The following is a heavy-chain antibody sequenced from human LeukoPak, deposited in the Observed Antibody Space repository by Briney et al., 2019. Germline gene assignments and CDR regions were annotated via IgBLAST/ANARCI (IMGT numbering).Heavy chain of an antibody. CDR1: GFTVSSNY. V-gene: IGHV3-66*01. Sequence: GGSLRLSCAASGFTVSSNYMSWVRQAPGKGLEWVSVIYSGGSTYYADSVKGRFTISRDNSKNTLYLQMNSLRAEDTAVYYCAREYYDSSGESDYWGQGTLVTVSS. CDR3: AREYYDSSGESDY. J-gene: IGHJ4*02. D-gene: IGHD3-22*01. CDR2: IYSGGST.